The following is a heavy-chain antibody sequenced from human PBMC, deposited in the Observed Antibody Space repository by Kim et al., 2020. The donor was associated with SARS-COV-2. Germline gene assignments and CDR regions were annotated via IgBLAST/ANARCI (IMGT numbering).Heavy chain of an antibody. CDR3: AKATGISSPDY. V-gene: IGHV3-9*01. CDR2: ISWNSGSI. CDR1: GFTFDDYA. J-gene: IGHJ4*02. Sequence: GGSLRLSCAASGFTFDDYAMHWVRQAPGKGLEWVSGISWNSGSIGYADSVKGRFTISRDNAKNSLYLQMNSLRAEDTALYYCAKATGISSPDYWGQGTLVTVSS.